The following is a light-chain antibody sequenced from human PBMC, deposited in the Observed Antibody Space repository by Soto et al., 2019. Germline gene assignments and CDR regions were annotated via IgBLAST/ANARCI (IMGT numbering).Light chain of an antibody. Sequence: QSALTQPASVSGSPGQSITISCTGTSSDVGGYKYVSWYQQHPGKAPKLMIYEVSNRPSGVSNRLSGSKSGNTASLTISGLQAADEADYYCSSYTSSSTYVFGTGTKLTVL. V-gene: IGLV2-14*01. CDR3: SSYTSSSTYV. J-gene: IGLJ1*01. CDR2: EVS. CDR1: SSDVGGYKY.